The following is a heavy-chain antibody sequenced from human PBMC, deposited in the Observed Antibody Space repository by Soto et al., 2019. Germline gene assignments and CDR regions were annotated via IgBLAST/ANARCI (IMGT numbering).Heavy chain of an antibody. V-gene: IGHV3-30*18. CDR3: ANRGGDYVFGDAFDI. J-gene: IGHJ3*02. CDR2: ISYDGSNK. CDR1: GFTFSSYG. D-gene: IGHD3-16*01. Sequence: QVQLVESGGGVVQPGRSLRLSCAASGFTFSSYGMHWVRQAPGKGLEWVAVISYDGSNKYYADSVKGRFTISRDNSKNTLYLQMHSLRAEDTAVYYCANRGGDYVFGDAFDIWGQGTMVTVSS.